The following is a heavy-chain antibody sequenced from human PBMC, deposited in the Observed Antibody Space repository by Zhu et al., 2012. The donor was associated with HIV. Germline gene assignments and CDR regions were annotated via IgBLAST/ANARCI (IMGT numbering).Heavy chain of an antibody. J-gene: IGHJ6*02. CDR3: ARELTSLAAAALGTYYYYGMDV. D-gene: IGHD6-13*01. CDR1: GGSISSYY. V-gene: IGHV4-4*07. CDR2: IYTSGST. Sequence: QVQLQESGPGLVKPSETLSLTCTVSGGSISSYYWSWIRQPAGKGLEWIGRIYTSGSTNYNPSLKSRVTMSVDTSKNQFSLKLSSVTAADTAVYYCARELTSLAAAALGTYYYYGMDVWGQGTTATVSS.